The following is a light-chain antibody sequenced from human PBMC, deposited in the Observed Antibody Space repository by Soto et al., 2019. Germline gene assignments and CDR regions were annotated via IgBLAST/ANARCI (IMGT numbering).Light chain of an antibody. V-gene: IGKV3-11*01. CDR1: QSVSVN. CDR2: SAS. Sequence: EVVLTQSPAILSLSPGERATLSCRASQSVSVNFAWYQQKPGQAPRPLIYSASDRAPGIPARFSGSGSGTDFTLTISSLEPEDFAVYYCQQRSNWPSITFGQGTRLEI. CDR3: QQRSNWPSIT. J-gene: IGKJ5*01.